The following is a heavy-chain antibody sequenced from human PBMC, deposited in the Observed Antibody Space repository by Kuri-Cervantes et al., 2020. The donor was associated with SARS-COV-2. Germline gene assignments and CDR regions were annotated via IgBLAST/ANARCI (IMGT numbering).Heavy chain of an antibody. V-gene: IGHV4-39*07. Sequence: SETLSLTCTVSGGSISSGDYYWSWIRQPPGKGLEWIGSIYHSGSTYYNPSLKSRVTISVDTSKNQFSLKLSSVTAADTAVYYCARDRYCSSTSCRSNWFDPWGQGTLVTVSS. CDR1: GGSISSGDYY. CDR3: ARDRYCSSTSCRSNWFDP. CDR2: IYHSGST. J-gene: IGHJ5*02. D-gene: IGHD2-2*01.